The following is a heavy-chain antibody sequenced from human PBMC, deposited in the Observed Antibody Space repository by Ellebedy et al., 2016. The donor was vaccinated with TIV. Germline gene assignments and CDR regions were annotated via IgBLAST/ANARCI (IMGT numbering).Heavy chain of an antibody. CDR3: TRDFLIGATVYEFYGMDV. CDR2: ILTTGSF. CDR1: GASITSYY. V-gene: IGHV4-4*07. D-gene: IGHD3-3*01. J-gene: IGHJ6*02. Sequence: SETLSLTCDVSGASITSYYWSWIRQPAGKGLEWIGRILTTGSFHYNPSLTSRVTISVDTPGSQISLKLSSVTAADTAVYYCTRDFLIGATVYEFYGMDVWGQGTTVTVSS.